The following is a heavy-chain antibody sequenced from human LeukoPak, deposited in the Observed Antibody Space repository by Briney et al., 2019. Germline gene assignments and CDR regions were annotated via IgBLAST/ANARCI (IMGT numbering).Heavy chain of an antibody. D-gene: IGHD3-22*01. CDR1: GGSFSGYY. V-gene: IGHV4-34*01. CDR3: ARGQGKITMIVVVTVAFDI. CDR2: INHSGST. J-gene: IGHJ3*02. Sequence: PSETLSLTCAVYGGSFSGYYWSWIRQPPGKGLEWIGEINHSGSTNYNPSLKSRVTISVDTSKKQFSLKLSSVTAADTAVYYCARGQGKITMIVVVTVAFDIWGQGTMVTVSS.